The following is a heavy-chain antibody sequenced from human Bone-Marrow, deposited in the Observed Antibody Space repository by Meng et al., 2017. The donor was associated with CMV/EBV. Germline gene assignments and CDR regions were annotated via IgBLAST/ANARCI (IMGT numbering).Heavy chain of an antibody. CDR3: ARGFYCSSTSCYRYFYY. CDR2: ISSSGSTI. Sequence: GGSLRLSCAASGFTFSSYEMNWVRQAPGKGLEWVSYISSSGSTIYYADSVKGRFTISRDNAKNSLYLQMNSLRAEDTAVYYCARGFYCSSTSCYRYFYYWGQGTLVTVSS. D-gene: IGHD2-2*01. CDR1: GFTFSSYE. J-gene: IGHJ4*02. V-gene: IGHV3-48*03.